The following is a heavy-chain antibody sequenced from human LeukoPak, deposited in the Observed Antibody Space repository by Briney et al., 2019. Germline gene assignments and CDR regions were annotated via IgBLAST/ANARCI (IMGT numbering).Heavy chain of an antibody. D-gene: IGHD4-17*01. J-gene: IGHJ4*02. Sequence: PSETLSLTCTVSGGSISSYYRSWIRQPPGKGLEWIGYIYYSGSTNYNPSLKSRVTISVDTSKNQFSLKLSSVTAADTALYYCARQKLLRYDNWGQGTLVTVSS. V-gene: IGHV4-59*08. CDR3: ARQKLLRYDN. CDR1: GGSISSYY. CDR2: IYYSGST.